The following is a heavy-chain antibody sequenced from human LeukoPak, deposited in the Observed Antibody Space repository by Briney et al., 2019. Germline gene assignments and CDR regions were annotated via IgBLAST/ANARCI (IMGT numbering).Heavy chain of an antibody. J-gene: IGHJ5*02. CDR2: IYYSGNT. CDR1: GGSISSSSYY. Sequence: SETLSLTCTVSGGSISSSSYYWGWIRQPPGKGLEWIGSIYYSGNTYYNASLKSRVTISLDTSKNQFSLKLTSVTAADTAVYYCARGGNYYDSSGYLSTFDPWGQGTLVTVSS. D-gene: IGHD3-22*01. V-gene: IGHV4-39*01. CDR3: ARGGNYYDSSGYLSTFDP.